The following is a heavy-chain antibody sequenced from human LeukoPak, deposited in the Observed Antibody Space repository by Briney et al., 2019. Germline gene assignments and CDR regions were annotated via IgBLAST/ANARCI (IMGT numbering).Heavy chain of an antibody. Sequence: PSETLSLTCTVSGGSISSYYWSWIRQPPGKGLEWIGYIYYSGSTNYNPSLKSRVTISVDTSKNQFSLKLSSVTAADTAVYYCARLVVVAATQDDYWGQGTLVTVSS. CDR1: GGSISSYY. V-gene: IGHV4-59*01. D-gene: IGHD2-15*01. CDR2: IYYSGST. J-gene: IGHJ4*02. CDR3: ARLVVVAATQDDY.